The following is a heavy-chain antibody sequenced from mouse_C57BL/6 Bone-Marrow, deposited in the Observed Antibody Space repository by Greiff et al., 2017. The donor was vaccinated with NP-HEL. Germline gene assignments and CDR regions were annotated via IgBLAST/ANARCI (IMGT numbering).Heavy chain of an antibody. J-gene: IGHJ2*01. CDR1: GFTFSSYA. V-gene: IGHV5-4*03. CDR3: ARDRGYGDY. Sequence: EVKLVESGGGLVKPGGSLKLSCAASGFTFSSYAMSWVRQTPEKRLEWVATISDGGSYTYYPANVKGRFTISRDNAKNNPYLQMSHLKAEDTAMYYCARDRGYGDYWGQGTTLTVSS. CDR2: ISDGGSYT. D-gene: IGHD2-2*01.